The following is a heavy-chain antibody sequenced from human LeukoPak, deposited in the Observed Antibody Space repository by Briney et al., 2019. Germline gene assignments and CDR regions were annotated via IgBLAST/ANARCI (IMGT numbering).Heavy chain of an antibody. CDR3: ARGLDSYAYSDPFDL. CDR2: MNGDTTYI. J-gene: IGHJ3*01. V-gene: IGHV3-21*03. CDR1: GFTLSSYT. D-gene: IGHD5-18*01. Sequence: GGSLRLSCEVSGFTLSSYTMSWVRQAAGKGLEWVSSMNGDTTYIYYADSLKGRFTISRDNAKNSLFLQMNSLRAEDTAIYYCARGLDSYAYSDPFDLWGQGTLVTVSS.